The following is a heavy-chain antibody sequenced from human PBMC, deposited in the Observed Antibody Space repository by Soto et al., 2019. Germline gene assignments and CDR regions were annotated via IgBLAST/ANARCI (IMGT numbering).Heavy chain of an antibody. CDR2: IWYDGSNK. CDR3: ARDNKRNYYDSSGYYYGYFQH. CDR1: GFTFSSYG. V-gene: IGHV3-33*01. D-gene: IGHD3-22*01. Sequence: GGSLRLSCAASGFTFSSYGMHWVRQAPGKGLEWVAVIWYDGSNKYYADSVKGRFTISRDNSKNTLYLQMNSLRAEDTAVYYCARDNKRNYYDSSGYYYGYFQHWGQGTLVTVPQ. J-gene: IGHJ1*01.